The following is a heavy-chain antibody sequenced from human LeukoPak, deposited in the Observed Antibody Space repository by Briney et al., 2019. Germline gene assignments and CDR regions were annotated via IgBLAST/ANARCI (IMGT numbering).Heavy chain of an antibody. CDR3: AKDRSSSWYEGPFNGMDV. V-gene: IGHV3-30*18. Sequence: GRSLRLSCAASGFTFSSYGMHWVRQAPGKGLEWVAVISYDGSNKYYADSVKGRFTISRDNSKNTLNLQMNSLRAEDTAVYYCAKDRSSSWYEGPFNGMDVWGQGTTVTVSS. CDR1: GFTFSSYG. D-gene: IGHD6-13*01. CDR2: ISYDGSNK. J-gene: IGHJ6*02.